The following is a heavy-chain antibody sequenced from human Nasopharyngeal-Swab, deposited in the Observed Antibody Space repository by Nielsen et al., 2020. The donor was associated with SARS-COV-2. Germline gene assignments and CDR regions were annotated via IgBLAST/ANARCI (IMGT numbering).Heavy chain of an antibody. Sequence: GESLKISCKGSGYSFTSYWIGWVRQMPGKGLEWMGIIYPGDSDTRYSPSFQGQVTISADKSISTAYLQWSSLKASDTAMYYCARLGTDERSYYDFWSGYYSYYMDVWGKGTTVTVSS. V-gene: IGHV5-51*01. CDR3: ARLGTDERSYYDFWSGYYSYYMDV. CDR2: IYPGDSDT. D-gene: IGHD3-3*01. J-gene: IGHJ6*03. CDR1: GYSFTSYW.